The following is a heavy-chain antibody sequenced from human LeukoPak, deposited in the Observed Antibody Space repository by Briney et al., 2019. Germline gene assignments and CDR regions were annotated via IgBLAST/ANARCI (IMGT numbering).Heavy chain of an antibody. CDR1: GGSISSYY. Sequence: SETLSLTCTVSGGSISSYYWSLIRQPPGKGLEWIGYIYYSGSTNYNPSLKSRVTISVDTSKNQFSLKLSSVTAADTAVYYCARHYGDYPLIDYWGQGTLVTVSS. CDR3: ARHYGDYPLIDY. CDR2: IYYSGST. J-gene: IGHJ4*02. D-gene: IGHD4-17*01. V-gene: IGHV4-59*01.